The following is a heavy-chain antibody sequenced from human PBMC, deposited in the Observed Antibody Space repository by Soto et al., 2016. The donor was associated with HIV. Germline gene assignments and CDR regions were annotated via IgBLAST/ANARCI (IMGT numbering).Heavy chain of an antibody. CDR1: GFTVSSNY. Sequence: EVQLVETGGGLIQPGGSLRLSCAASGFTVSSNYMTWVRQAPGKGLEWVSVIYSGGNTYYADSVKGRFTIFRDSSKNTLYLQMNSLRAEDTAVYYCASSGGRWINNWGQGTLVTVSS. D-gene: IGHD2-15*01. CDR3: ASSGGRWINN. CDR2: IYSGGNT. V-gene: IGHV3-53*02. J-gene: IGHJ4*02.